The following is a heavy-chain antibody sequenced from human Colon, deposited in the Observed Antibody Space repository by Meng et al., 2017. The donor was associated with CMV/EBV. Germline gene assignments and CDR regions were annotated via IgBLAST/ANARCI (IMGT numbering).Heavy chain of an antibody. CDR3: ARGGMPGGRYPRVDWFDP. V-gene: IGHV3-49*04. CDR2: IRSKAYGAKM. Sequence: GESLKISCTASGFKFGDYAVSWVRQAPEKGLEWLAFIRSKAYGAKMEYAATVKGRFTSSRDDTNSVAYLQMNSLKVEDTAVYHCARGGMPGGRYPRVDWFDPWGPGTLVTVSS. CDR1: GFKFGDYA. J-gene: IGHJ5*02. D-gene: IGHD2-15*01.